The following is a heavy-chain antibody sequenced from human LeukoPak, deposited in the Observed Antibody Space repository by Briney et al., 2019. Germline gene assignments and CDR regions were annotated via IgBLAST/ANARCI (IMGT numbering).Heavy chain of an antibody. CDR1: GYIFTTYF. CDR2: INPNSGGT. Sequence: ASVKVSCKASGYIFTTYFIHWVRQAPGQGLEWMGWINPNSGGTNYAQKFQGRVTMTRDTSISTAYMELSRLRSDDTAVYYCARGIPYYYGMDVWGQGTTVTVSS. J-gene: IGHJ6*02. V-gene: IGHV1-2*02. CDR3: ARGIPYYYGMDV.